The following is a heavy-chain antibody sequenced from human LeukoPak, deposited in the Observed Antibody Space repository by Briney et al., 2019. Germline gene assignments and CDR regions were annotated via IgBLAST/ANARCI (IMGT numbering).Heavy chain of an antibody. V-gene: IGHV4-59*01. CDR1: GGSISSYY. J-gene: IGHJ3*02. CDR3: ARDWSTYYYDSSGYGAFDI. D-gene: IGHD3-22*01. CDR2: IYYSGSA. Sequence: SETLSLTCTVSGGSISSYYWSWIRQPPGKGLEWIGFIYYSGSANYNPSLRSRVTISVDTSKNQFSLKLSSVTAADTAVYYCARDWSTYYYDSSGYGAFDIWGQGTMVTVSS.